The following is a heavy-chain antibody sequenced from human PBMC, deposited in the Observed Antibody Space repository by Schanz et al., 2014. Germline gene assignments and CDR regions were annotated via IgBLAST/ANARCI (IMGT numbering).Heavy chain of an antibody. Sequence: QVQLVQSGAEVRKPGSSVRVSCKASGGTFTSYAFSWVRQAPGQGLEWMGRINPDSGGTDYAQKFQGRVAMTRDTSSSAAYMELSGLRSDDTAVYYCARDGGAFWGQGTLVTVSS. D-gene: IGHD3-16*01. CDR1: GGTFTSYA. J-gene: IGHJ4*02. V-gene: IGHV1-2*06. CDR2: INPDSGGT. CDR3: ARDGGAF.